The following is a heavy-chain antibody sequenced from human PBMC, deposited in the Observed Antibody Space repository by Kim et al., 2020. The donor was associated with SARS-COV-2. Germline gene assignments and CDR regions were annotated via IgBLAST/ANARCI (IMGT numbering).Heavy chain of an antibody. J-gene: IGHJ4*02. CDR2: KKGDGSEA. CDR3: AALDSVQVPGGI. V-gene: IGHV3-7*01. D-gene: IGHD3-10*01. CDR1: GFSFRNYW. Sequence: GGSLRLSCAASGFSFRNYWMSWVRQAPGKGLEWVAMKKGDGSEAHYVDSVKGRFTMSRDNAKNSLYLQMNSLRTEDTAIYYCAALDSVQVPGGIWGQGTLVTVSS.